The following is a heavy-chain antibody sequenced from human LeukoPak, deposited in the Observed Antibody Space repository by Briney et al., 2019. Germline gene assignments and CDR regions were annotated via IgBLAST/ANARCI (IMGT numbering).Heavy chain of an antibody. CDR3: ARDPPRGLLWFGEGYGMDV. J-gene: IGHJ6*02. Sequence: SETLSLTCTVSGASISSYYWTWIRQPPGKGLEWIGNVYSSGSTNYNPSLKSRITISLDTSKNQFSLRLSSVTAADTAVYHCARDPPRGLLWFGEGYGMDVWGQGTTVTVSS. CDR1: GASISSYY. D-gene: IGHD3-10*01. V-gene: IGHV4-59*01. CDR2: VYSSGST.